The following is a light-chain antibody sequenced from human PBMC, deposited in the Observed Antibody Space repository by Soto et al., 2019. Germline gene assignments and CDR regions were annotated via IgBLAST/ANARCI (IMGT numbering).Light chain of an antibody. CDR2: DAS. V-gene: IGKV3-11*01. Sequence: LVLTHSPATLSFSPSYRATLSCISSQSLSSYLAWYQQRPGQPPRLLIYDASYRATGVPLRFSGSGSGTEFTLTISSLESGDSAIYYCQQRSDWPPITVGQGTRLEIK. J-gene: IGKJ5*01. CDR3: QQRSDWPPIT. CDR1: QSLSSY.